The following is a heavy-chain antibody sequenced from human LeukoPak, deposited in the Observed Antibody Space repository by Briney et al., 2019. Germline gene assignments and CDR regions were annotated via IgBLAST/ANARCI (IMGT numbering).Heavy chain of an antibody. Sequence: GGSLRLSCATSGFTFSRYAMTWVRPAPGKGLEWVSAIGGSGTSTYYADSVKGRFTISRDNSKNTLYLQMNSLRAEDTAVYYCAIRRYDTSAQHWGQGTLVTVSS. CDR3: AIRRYDTSAQH. V-gene: IGHV3-23*01. D-gene: IGHD3-22*01. J-gene: IGHJ1*01. CDR1: GFTFSRYA. CDR2: IGGSGTST.